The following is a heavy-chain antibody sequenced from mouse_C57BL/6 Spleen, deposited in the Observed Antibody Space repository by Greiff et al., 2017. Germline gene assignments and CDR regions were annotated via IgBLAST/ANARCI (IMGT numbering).Heavy chain of an antibody. Sequence: EVQLVESGGGLVKPGGSLKLSCAASGFTFSDYGMHWVRQAPEKGLEWVAYISSGSSTIYYADTVKGRFTISRDNAKNTLFLQMTSLRSEDTAMYYCARGDYDYAMDYWGQGTSVTVSS. D-gene: IGHD2-4*01. V-gene: IGHV5-17*01. CDR1: GFTFSDYG. J-gene: IGHJ4*01. CDR3: ARGDYDYAMDY. CDR2: ISSGSSTI.